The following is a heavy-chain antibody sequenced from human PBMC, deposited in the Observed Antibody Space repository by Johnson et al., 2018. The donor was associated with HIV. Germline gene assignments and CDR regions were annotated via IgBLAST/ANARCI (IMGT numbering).Heavy chain of an antibody. Sequence: VQLVESGGGVVQPGRSLRLSCAASGFAFRTYWMVWVRQVPGKRPVWVARIYNDGSRTTYADSVKGRFTISRDNSKNTLYLQMNSLRAEDTAVYYCAKDCGDYYDSSGYGGAFDIWGQGTVVTVSS. J-gene: IGHJ3*02. D-gene: IGHD3-22*01. CDR3: AKDCGDYYDSSGYGGAFDI. V-gene: IGHV3-74*03. CDR2: IYNDGSRT. CDR1: GFAFRTYW.